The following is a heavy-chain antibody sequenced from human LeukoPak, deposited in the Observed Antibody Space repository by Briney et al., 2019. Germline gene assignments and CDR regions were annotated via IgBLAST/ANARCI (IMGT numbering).Heavy chain of an antibody. CDR2: IYYSGST. CDR3: ARGPYSYDSSGAFDI. V-gene: IGHV4-59*08. Sequence: ESSETLSLTCTVSGGSITSYYWSWIRQPPGKGLEWIGYIYYSGSTKYNPSLKSRVTISVDMSKNQFSLKLSSVTAADTAVYFCARGPYSYDSSGAFDIWGQGTMVTVSS. CDR1: GGSITSYY. J-gene: IGHJ3*02. D-gene: IGHD3-22*01.